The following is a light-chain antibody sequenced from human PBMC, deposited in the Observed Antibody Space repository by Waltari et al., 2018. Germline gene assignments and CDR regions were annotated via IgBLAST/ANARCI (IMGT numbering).Light chain of an antibody. CDR3: QHSYSTPYT. J-gene: IGKJ2*01. CDR2: AAS. Sequence: DIQMTQSPSSLSASVGDRVTITCRASQSISSYLNWYQQKPGKAPKLLIYAASSLQSGIPSRFSGSGSGTDFTLTISSLQPEDFATYYCQHSYSTPYTFGQGTKLKIK. CDR1: QSISSY. V-gene: IGKV1-39*01.